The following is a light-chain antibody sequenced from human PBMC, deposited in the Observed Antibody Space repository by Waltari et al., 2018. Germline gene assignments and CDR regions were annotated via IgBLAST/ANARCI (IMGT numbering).Light chain of an antibody. J-gene: IGKJ1*01. Sequence: DIQMTQSPSSLSASVGDRVTITCQASQDISNYLNWYQQKPGTAPKLLIYDASNLDSGVPSRFSGSGSGTDFVVTISSLQPEDIATYYCQQYDNLPWTFGQGTKVEIK. CDR2: DAS. V-gene: IGKV1-33*01. CDR1: QDISNY. CDR3: QQYDNLPWT.